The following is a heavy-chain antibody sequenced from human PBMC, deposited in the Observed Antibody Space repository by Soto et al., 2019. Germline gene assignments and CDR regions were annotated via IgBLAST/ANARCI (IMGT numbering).Heavy chain of an antibody. Sequence: PGGSLRRSLEASGFPFSSYAMSWVRQAPGKGLEWVSGISASGGSTYYADSVKGRFTISRDNSKNTLFLQMNSLRAEDTAVYYCAKVLTGTNYYYLDYSGQGSPVTGSS. CDR1: GFPFSSYA. V-gene: IGHV3-23*01. J-gene: IGHJ4*02. CDR3: AKVLTGTNYYYLDY. D-gene: IGHD1-7*01. CDR2: ISASGGST.